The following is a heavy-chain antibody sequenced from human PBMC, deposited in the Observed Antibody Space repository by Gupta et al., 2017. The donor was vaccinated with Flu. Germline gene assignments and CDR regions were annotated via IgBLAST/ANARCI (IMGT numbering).Heavy chain of an antibody. CDR3: AKDRATIFEVDY. V-gene: IGHV3-30*18. CDR2: ISYDGSNK. J-gene: IGHJ4*02. Sequence: TFSSYGMHWVRQAPGKGLEWVAVISYDGSNKYYADSVKGRFTISRDNSKNTLYLQMNSLRAEDTAVYYCAKDRATIFEVDYWGQGTLVTVSS. D-gene: IGHD3-3*01. CDR1: TFSSYG.